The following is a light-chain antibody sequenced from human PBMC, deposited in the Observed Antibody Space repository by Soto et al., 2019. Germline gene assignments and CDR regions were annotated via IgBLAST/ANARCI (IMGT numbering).Light chain of an antibody. Sequence: QSALTQPASVSGSPGQSITISCTGTSSDVGGYNYVSWYQQLPGKAPKLMIYDVTNRPSGVSNRFSGSKSGNTASLTISGLQAEDEADYYCSSYTSSTTVVFGGGTKVTVL. J-gene: IGLJ2*01. V-gene: IGLV2-14*01. CDR3: SSYTSSTTVV. CDR2: DVT. CDR1: SSDVGGYNY.